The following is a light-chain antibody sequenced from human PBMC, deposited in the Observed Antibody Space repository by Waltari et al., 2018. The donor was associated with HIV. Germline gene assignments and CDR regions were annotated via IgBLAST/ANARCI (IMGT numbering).Light chain of an antibody. CDR3: QSYDSNLRGSV. CDR1: SSTTAPGHA. CDR2: ATT. Sequence: QAVLTQPPSVSGAPGQRVTISSPRRSSTTAPGHALHWYHQLPGTAPKPLIYATTNRPSGVPERFSGSKSGTAASLAITGLQAEDESDYYCQSYDSNLRGSVFGGGTKLTV. J-gene: IGLJ3*02. V-gene: IGLV1-40*01.